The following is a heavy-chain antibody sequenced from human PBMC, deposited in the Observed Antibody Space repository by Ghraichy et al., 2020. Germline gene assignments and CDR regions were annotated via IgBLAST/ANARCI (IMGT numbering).Heavy chain of an antibody. CDR1: GFTVSSNY. J-gene: IGHJ6*03. CDR2: IYSGGST. Sequence: GGSLRLSCAASGFTVSSNYMSWVRQAPGKGLEWVSVIYSGGSTYYADAVKGRFTISRDNSKNTLYLQMNSLRAEDTAVYYCARDRYYYYYMDVWGKGTTVTVSS. CDR3: ARDRYYYYYMDV. V-gene: IGHV3-53*01.